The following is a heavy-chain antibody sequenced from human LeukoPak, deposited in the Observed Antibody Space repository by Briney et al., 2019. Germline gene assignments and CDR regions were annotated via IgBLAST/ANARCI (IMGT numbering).Heavy chain of an antibody. CDR2: IYYSGST. CDR1: GGSISSYY. D-gene: IGHD5-12*01. V-gene: IGHV4-59*12. J-gene: IGHJ4*02. Sequence: SETLSLTCTVSGGSISSYYWNWIRQPPGKGLEWIGYIYYSGSTNYNPSLKSRVTISVDTSKNQFSLKLSSVTAADTAVYYCARRGGYSGYRHNPLSYYFDYWGQGTLVTVSS. CDR3: ARRGGYSGYRHNPLSYYFDY.